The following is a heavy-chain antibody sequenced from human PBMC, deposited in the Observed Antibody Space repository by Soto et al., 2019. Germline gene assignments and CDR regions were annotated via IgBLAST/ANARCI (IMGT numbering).Heavy chain of an antibody. CDR2: FNPDSGGT. D-gene: IGHD5-18*01. V-gene: IGHV1-2*02. CDR1: GNTFTGYY. CDR3: ARGGYSYEFDY. Sequence: QVQLVQSGAVVKKPGASVKVSCKAAGNTFTGYYMHWVRQAPGQGLEWMGWFNPDSGGTNYAQKIQGRVTMTRDTSISTAYMELSRVRSDDTAVYYCARGGYSYEFDYWGQGTQVTGSS. J-gene: IGHJ4*02.